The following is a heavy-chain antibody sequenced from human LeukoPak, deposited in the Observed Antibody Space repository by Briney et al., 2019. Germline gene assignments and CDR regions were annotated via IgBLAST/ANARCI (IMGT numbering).Heavy chain of an antibody. D-gene: IGHD6-13*01. Sequence: GRSLRLSCAASGFTFDDYAMHWVRQAPGKGLEWVSGISWNSGSIGYADSVKGRFTISRDNAKNSLYLQMNSLRAEDTAVYYCARDAYSSRVGYWGQGTLVTVSS. V-gene: IGHV3-9*01. J-gene: IGHJ4*02. CDR1: GFTFDDYA. CDR2: ISWNSGSI. CDR3: ARDAYSSRVGY.